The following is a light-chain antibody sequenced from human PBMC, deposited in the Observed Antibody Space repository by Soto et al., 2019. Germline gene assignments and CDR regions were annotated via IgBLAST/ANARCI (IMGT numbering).Light chain of an antibody. CDR2: KAS. V-gene: IGKV1-5*03. CDR3: QHYKTYSPWT. J-gene: IGKJ1*01. Sequence: IQMTQSPSTLSASIGDRVTITCRASQSISDRLAWYQQKPGKAPKLLMYKASTLESGVPSRFSGSGSGTEFTLTISSLHPDDFATYYCQHYKTYSPWTFGQGTKVDI. CDR1: QSISDR.